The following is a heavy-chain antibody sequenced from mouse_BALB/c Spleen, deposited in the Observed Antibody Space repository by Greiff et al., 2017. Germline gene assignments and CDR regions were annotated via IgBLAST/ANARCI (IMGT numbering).Heavy chain of an antibody. CDR2: ISSGGSYT. J-gene: IGHJ1*01. CDR3: TRDDQYFDV. Sequence: EVQGVESGGGLVKPGGSLKLSCAASGFTFSSYTMSWVRQTPEKRLEWVATISSGGSYTYYPDSVKGRFTISRDNAKNTLYLQMSSLKSEDTAMYYCTRDDQYFDVWGAGTTVTVSS. CDR1: GFTFSSYT. V-gene: IGHV5-6-4*01.